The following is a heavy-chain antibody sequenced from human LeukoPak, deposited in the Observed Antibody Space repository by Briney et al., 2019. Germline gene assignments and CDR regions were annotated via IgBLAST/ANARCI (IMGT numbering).Heavy chain of an antibody. CDR2: ISSSSSYI. Sequence: PGGSLRLSCAASGFTFSSYSMNWVRQAPGKGLEWVSSISSSSSYIYYADSVKGRFTISRDNAKNSLYLQTNSLRAEDTAVYYCARYPEEYSSSPFDYWGQGTLVTVSS. CDR3: ARYPEEYSSSPFDY. J-gene: IGHJ4*02. CDR1: GFTFSSYS. D-gene: IGHD6-6*01. V-gene: IGHV3-21*01.